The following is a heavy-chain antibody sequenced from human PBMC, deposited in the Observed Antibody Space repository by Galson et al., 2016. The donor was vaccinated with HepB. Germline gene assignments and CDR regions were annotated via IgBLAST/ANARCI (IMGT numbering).Heavy chain of an antibody. Sequence: SLRLSCAASGFTFSSYDMHWVRQAPGKTLEWVSAIGTAGNTFYSGSVKGRLTISRKNAKNSLYLQMNSLTAGDTAVYFCARLGSSWPQSNWYFDLWGRGTLVTVSS. V-gene: IGHV3-13*04. D-gene: IGHD6-13*01. J-gene: IGHJ2*01. CDR1: GFTFSSYD. CDR3: ARLGSSWPQSNWYFDL. CDR2: IGTAGNT.